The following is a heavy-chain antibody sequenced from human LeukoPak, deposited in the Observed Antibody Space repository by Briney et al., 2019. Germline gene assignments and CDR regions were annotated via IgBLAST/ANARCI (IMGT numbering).Heavy chain of an antibody. V-gene: IGHV1-2*02. J-gene: IGHJ4*02. CDR1: GYTFTGYY. CDR3: ARGRVGATTNFAY. CDR2: INPNSGGT. Sequence: GASVKVSCKASGYTFTGYYMHWVRQAPGQGLEWMGWINPNSGGTNYAQKFQGRVTMTRDTSISTAYMELSRLRSDDTAVYYCARGRVGATTNFAYWGQGTLVTVSS. D-gene: IGHD1-26*01.